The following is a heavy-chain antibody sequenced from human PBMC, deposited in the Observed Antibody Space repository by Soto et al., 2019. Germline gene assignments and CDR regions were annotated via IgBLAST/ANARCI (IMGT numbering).Heavy chain of an antibody. D-gene: IGHD2-21*02. J-gene: IGHJ4*02. CDR1: GCTFSIYG. CDR2: ISARNGDT. V-gene: IGHV1-18*01. CDR3: ARAGAEVTTYFDF. Sequence: QVQLVQSGTEVKSPGASVKVSCKASGCTFSIYGVNWVRQAPGQGLEWVGWISARNGDTNYAQKLQDRVTMTTDSSTNTAYMDLRSLRSDDTAVYYCARAGAEVTTYFDFWGQGTLVTVSA.